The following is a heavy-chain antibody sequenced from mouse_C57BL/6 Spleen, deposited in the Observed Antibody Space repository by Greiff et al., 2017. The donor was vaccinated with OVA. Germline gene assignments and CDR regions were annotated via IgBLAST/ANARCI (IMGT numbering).Heavy chain of an antibody. CDR2: IDPETGDT. CDR3: TTYDYAAYCDV. CDR1: GLNIKDDY. D-gene: IGHD2-4*01. J-gene: IGHJ1*03. V-gene: IGHV14-4*01. Sequence: EVQLQQSGAELVRPGASVKLSCTASGLNIKDDYMHWVKQRPEQGLAWIGWIDPETGDTEYASKFQGQATITADTSSNTAYLQLSSLTSEDTVVYYCTTYDYAAYCDVWGTGTTVTVSS.